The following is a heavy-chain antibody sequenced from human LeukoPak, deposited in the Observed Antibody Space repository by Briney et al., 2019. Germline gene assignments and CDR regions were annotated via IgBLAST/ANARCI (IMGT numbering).Heavy chain of an antibody. CDR2: IYYSGST. Sequence: SETLSLTCAVSGGSISSYYWSWIRQPPGKGLEWIGYIYYSGSTNYNPSLKSRVTISVDTSKNQFSLKLSSVTAADTAVYYCARDGVRGFDPWGQGTLVTVSS. CDR1: GGSISSYY. J-gene: IGHJ5*02. V-gene: IGHV4-59*01. CDR3: ARDGVRGFDP. D-gene: IGHD3-3*01.